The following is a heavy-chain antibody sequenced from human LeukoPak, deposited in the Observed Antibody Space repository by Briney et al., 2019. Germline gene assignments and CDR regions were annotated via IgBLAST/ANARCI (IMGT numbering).Heavy chain of an antibody. J-gene: IGHJ5*02. CDR1: GYTLTELS. V-gene: IGHV1-24*01. CDR3: ATERPGIAAAGTLNWFDP. CDR2: FDPEDGET. Sequence: ASVKLSCKVSGYTLTELSMHWVRQAPGKGLEWMGGFDPEDGETIYAQKFQGRVTMTEDTSTDTAYMELSSLRSEDTAVYYCATERPGIAAAGTLNWFDPWGQGTLVTVSS. D-gene: IGHD6-13*01.